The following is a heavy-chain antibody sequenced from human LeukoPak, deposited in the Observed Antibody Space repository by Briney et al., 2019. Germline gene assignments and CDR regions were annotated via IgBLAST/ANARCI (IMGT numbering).Heavy chain of an antibody. D-gene: IGHD3-3*01. V-gene: IGHV3-30*03. CDR3: ARDRRYYDFWSGYLFDY. Sequence: HPGGSLRLSCAASGFTFSNYGIHWVRQAPGKGLEWVAVISYDGTNKYYADSVKGRFTISRDNSKNTLYLQMNSLRAEDTAVYYCARDRRYYDFWSGYLFDYWGQGTLVTVSS. CDR2: ISYDGTNK. J-gene: IGHJ4*02. CDR1: GFTFSNYG.